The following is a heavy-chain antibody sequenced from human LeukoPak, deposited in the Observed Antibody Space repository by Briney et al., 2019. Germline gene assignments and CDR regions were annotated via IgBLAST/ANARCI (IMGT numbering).Heavy chain of an antibody. J-gene: IGHJ4*02. CDR2: INPNSGGT. Sequence: ASVKVSCKASGYTFTGYYMHWVRQAPGQGLEWMGWINPNSGGTNYAQKFQGRVTMTRDTSISTAYLELSRLRSDDPAVYYCAREGDYDYVWGSYRPPGLGYWGQGTLVTVSS. CDR1: GYTFTGYY. CDR3: AREGDYDYVWGSYRPPGLGY. V-gene: IGHV1-2*02. D-gene: IGHD3-16*02.